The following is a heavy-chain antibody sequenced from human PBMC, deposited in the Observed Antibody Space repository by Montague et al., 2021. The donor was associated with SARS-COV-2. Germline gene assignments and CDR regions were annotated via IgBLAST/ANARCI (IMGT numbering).Heavy chain of an antibody. D-gene: IGHD3-3*02. CDR2: TYYRSWWRS. CDR3: ASAFYGDHWAFDA. Sequence: RQSPSRGLEWLGRTYYRSWWRSQYPGSLESRITISGDTSKNQFSLQLNSATPEDTAVYYCASAFYGDHWAFDAWGQGTMVTVSS. V-gene: IGHV6-1*01. J-gene: IGHJ3*01.